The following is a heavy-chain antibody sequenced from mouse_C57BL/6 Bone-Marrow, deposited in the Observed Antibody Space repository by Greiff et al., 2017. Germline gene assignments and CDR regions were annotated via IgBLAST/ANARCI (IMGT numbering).Heavy chain of an antibody. CDR3: TSIRRLYANDY. V-gene: IGHV1-5*01. CDR1: GYTFTSYW. J-gene: IGHJ4*01. CDR2: IYPGNSDT. Sequence: EVKLLESGTVLAKPGASVKMSCTTSGYTFTSYWMHWVQQRPGQGLEWVGAIYPGNSDTSYTQKFKGQAKLTAVTAANTAYLQLSSLTNEDSAVYYHTSIRRLYANDYRGQGTSVTVSS.